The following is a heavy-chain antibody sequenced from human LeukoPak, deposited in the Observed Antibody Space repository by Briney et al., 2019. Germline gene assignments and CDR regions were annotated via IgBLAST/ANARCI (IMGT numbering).Heavy chain of an antibody. CDR2: IYPGDSDT. V-gene: IGHV5-51*01. CDR3: ARGDHCSTSSCFTGADYGMDV. D-gene: IGHD2-2*02. CDR1: YW. Sequence: YWSWIRQHPGKGLEWMGIIYPGDSDTKYSPSFQGQVTISADKSITTAYLQWRSLKATDTAMYYCARGDHCSTSSCFTGADYGMDVWGRGTTVTVSS. J-gene: IGHJ6*02.